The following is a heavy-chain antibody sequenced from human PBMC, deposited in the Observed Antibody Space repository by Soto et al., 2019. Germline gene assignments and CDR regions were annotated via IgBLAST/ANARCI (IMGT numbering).Heavy chain of an antibody. D-gene: IGHD4-4*01. CDR2: IYYSGTT. Sequence: SETLSLTCAVSGYSISSSNWWGWIRQPPGKGLEWIGYIYYSGTTYYNPSLKSRVTMSVDTSKNQFSLMLTSVTAADTAVYFCARTRLHPPPTYYYYGMDVWGQGTTVTVS. J-gene: IGHJ6*02. CDR1: GYSISSSNW. V-gene: IGHV4-28*01. CDR3: ARTRLHPPPTYYYYGMDV.